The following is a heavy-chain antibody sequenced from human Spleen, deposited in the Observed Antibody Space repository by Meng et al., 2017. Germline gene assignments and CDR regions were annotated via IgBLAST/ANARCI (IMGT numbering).Heavy chain of an antibody. CDR3: ARVNSGYVYDY. CDR2: INTNTGNP. J-gene: IGHJ4*02. Sequence: VQRGEMGGGFEEPGVSVEGSCKASGYTFTSYDINWVRQAPGQGLEWMGWINTNTGNPTYAQGFTGRFVFSLNTSVSTAYLQISSLKAEDTAVYYCARVNSGYVYDYWGQGTLVTVSS. CDR1: GYTFTSYD. D-gene: IGHD5-12*01. V-gene: IGHV7-4-1*02.